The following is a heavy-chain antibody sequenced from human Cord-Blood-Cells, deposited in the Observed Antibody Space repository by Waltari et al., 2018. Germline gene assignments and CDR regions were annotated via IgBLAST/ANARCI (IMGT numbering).Heavy chain of an antibody. CDR1: GGTFSSYA. D-gene: IGHD6-19*01. Sequence: QVQLVQSGAEVKKPGSSVKVSCKASGGTFSSYAISWVRQAPGQGLEWMGRSIPILGIANYAQKFQGRVTITADKSTSTAYMELSSLRSEDTAVYYCARSIAVAGTFAFDIWGQGTMVTVSS. CDR2: SIPILGIA. V-gene: IGHV1-69*09. J-gene: IGHJ3*02. CDR3: ARSIAVAGTFAFDI.